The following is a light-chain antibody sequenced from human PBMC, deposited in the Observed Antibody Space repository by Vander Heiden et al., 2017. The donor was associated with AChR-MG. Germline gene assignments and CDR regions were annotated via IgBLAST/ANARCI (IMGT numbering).Light chain of an antibody. CDR3: QQYHNWPLT. V-gene: IGKV3-15*01. CDR2: GAS. CDR1: QSVSSN. J-gene: IGKJ4*01. Sequence: EIVPTQPPATLSVSPGERATLSCRASQSVSSNLAWYQQRPGQAPRLLIYGASTRATGIPARFSGSGSGTEFTLTISSLESEDFAVYYCQQYHNWPLTFGGGTKVEIK.